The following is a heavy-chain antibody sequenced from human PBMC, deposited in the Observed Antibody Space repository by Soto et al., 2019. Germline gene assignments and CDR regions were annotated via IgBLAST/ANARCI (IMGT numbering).Heavy chain of an antibody. CDR1: CGSISSGGYS. Sequence: SETLSLTCSFSCGSISSGGYSFSGIGHPPGKGLDWIGYIYHSGSTYYNPSLKSRVTISVDRSKNQFSLKLSSVTAADTAVYYCARARGLRFLEWLSPQYYFDYWGQGTLVTVSS. CDR2: IYHSGST. CDR3: ARARGLRFLEWLSPQYYFDY. J-gene: IGHJ4*02. V-gene: IGHV4-30-2*01. D-gene: IGHD3-3*01.